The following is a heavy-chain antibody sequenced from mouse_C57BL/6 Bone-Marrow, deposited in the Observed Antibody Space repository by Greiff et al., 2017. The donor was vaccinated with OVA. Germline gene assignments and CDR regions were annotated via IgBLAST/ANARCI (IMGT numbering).Heavy chain of an antibody. Sequence: VQLQQPGAELVKPGASVKMSCKASGYTFTSYWITWVKQRPGQGLEWIGDIYPGSGSTNYNEKFKSKATLTVDTSSSTAYMQLSSLTSEDSAVYYCARNYSNYAGYFGVWGTGTPVTVSS. CDR1: GYTFTSYW. CDR2: IYPGSGST. V-gene: IGHV1-55*01. D-gene: IGHD2-5*01. CDR3: ARNYSNYAGYFGV. J-gene: IGHJ1*03.